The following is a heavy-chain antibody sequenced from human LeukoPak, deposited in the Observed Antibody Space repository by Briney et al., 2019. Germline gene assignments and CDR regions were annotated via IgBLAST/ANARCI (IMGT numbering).Heavy chain of an antibody. J-gene: IGHJ6*02. V-gene: IGHV1-46*01. D-gene: IGHD1-26*01. CDR3: ARDMSIVGTTIYHYYGMDV. Sequence: ASVKVSCKASGYTFISYYTHWVRQAPGQGLEWMGIINPSGGSTSYAQKFQGRVTMTRDTSTSTVYMELSSLRSEDTAVYYCARDMSIVGTTIYHYYGMDVWGQGTTVTVSS. CDR2: INPSGGST. CDR1: GYTFISYY.